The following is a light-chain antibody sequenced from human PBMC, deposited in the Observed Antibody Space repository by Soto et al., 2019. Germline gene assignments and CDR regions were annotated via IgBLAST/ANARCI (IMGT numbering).Light chain of an antibody. V-gene: IGLV2-23*01. CDR3: CSYAGSSTWV. Sequence: QSVLTQPASVSGSPGQSITISCTGTSSDVGSYNLVSWYQQHPGKAPKLMIYEGSNRPSGVSNRFSGSKSGNTASLTISGLQAEDEADDYCCSYAGSSTWVFGGGTKLTVL. J-gene: IGLJ3*02. CDR1: SSDVGSYNL. CDR2: EGS.